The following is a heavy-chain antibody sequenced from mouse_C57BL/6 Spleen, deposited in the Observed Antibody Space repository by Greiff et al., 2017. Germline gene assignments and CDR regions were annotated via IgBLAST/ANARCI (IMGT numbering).Heavy chain of an antibody. CDR3: ARQGIYYGNYGYFDV. V-gene: IGHV5-9*01. J-gene: IGHJ1*03. Sequence: EVKVEESGGGLVKPGGSLKLSCAASGFTFSSYTMSWVRQTPEKRLEWVATISGGGGNTYYPDSVKGRFTISRDNAKNTLYLQMSSLRSEDTALYYCARQGIYYGNYGYFDVWGTGTTVTVSS. CDR1: GFTFSSYT. CDR2: ISGGGGNT. D-gene: IGHD2-1*01.